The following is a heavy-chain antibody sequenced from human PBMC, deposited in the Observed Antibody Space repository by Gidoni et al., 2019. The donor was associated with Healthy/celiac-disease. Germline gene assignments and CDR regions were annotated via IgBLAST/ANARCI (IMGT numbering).Heavy chain of an antibody. CDR2: IYPGDSDT. J-gene: IGHJ4*02. D-gene: IGHD3-22*01. CDR1: GYTFTSYW. CDR3: ASHVPNYYGRSGYSYYFDY. V-gene: IGHV5-51*01. Sequence: EVQLVQSGADVRKRGESLKFCGKGAGYTFTSYWNGWLRQMPGKGLEWMGIIYPGDSDTSYNPSFQGQVTISADKSISTAYLQWSSLKASDTAMSYCASHVPNYYGRSGYSYYFDYWGQGTLVTVSS.